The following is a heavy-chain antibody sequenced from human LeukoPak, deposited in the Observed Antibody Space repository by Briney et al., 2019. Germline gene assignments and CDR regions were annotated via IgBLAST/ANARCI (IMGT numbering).Heavy chain of an antibody. CDR3: AKSYGLPYYFDY. D-gene: IGHD3-10*01. Sequence: PSETLSLTCTVSGGSISSGGYYWSWIRQHPGKGLEWIGYIYYSGSTYYNPSLKSRATISVDTSKNQFSLKLSSVTAADTAVYYCAKSYGLPYYFDYWGQGTLVTVSS. J-gene: IGHJ4*02. V-gene: IGHV4-31*03. CDR2: IYYSGST. CDR1: GGSISSGGYY.